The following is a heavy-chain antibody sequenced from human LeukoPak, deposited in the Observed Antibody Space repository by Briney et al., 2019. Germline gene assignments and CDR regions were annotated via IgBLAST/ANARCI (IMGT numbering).Heavy chain of an antibody. CDR3: ARYDSTSYTFDP. V-gene: IGHV4-34*01. Sequence: PSETLSLTCAVYGGSFSGYYWSWIRQPPGKGLEWIGEINHSGGTNYNPSLKSRVTISVDTSKNQFSLTLSSVTAADTAVYYCARYDSTSYTFDPWGQGTLVTVSS. J-gene: IGHJ5*02. CDR2: INHSGGT. D-gene: IGHD3-10*01. CDR1: GGSFSGYY.